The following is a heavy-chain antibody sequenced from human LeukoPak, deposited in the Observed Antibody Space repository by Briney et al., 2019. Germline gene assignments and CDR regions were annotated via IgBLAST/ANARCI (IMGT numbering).Heavy chain of an antibody. CDR2: VDHTGST. J-gene: IGHJ6*03. CDR1: GDSISSGSYY. D-gene: IGHD4-11*01. Sequence: QTSETLSLTCTVSGDSISSGSYYWTWIRQPPGKGLEWIGYVDHTGSTKFNPSLNGRVSISRDTSNNFFSLRLRSVTAADTAVYFCARGRVSSSTWYSTYYYFFYMDFWGKGTTVTVSS. CDR3: ARGRVSSSTWYSTYYYFFYMDF. V-gene: IGHV4-61*03.